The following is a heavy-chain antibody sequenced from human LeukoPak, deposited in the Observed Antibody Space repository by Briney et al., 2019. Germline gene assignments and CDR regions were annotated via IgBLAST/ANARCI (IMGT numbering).Heavy chain of an antibody. D-gene: IGHD5-18*01. CDR3: ASPVDTAMVTGGYYYMDV. V-gene: IGHV1-18*01. J-gene: IGHJ6*03. Sequence: ASVKVSCKASGYTFTSYGISWVRQAPGQGLEWMGWISAYNGNTNYAQKFQGRVTITADKSTSTAYMELSSLRSEDTAVYYCASPVDTAMVTGGYYYMDVWGKGTTVTVSS. CDR1: GYTFTSYG. CDR2: ISAYNGNT.